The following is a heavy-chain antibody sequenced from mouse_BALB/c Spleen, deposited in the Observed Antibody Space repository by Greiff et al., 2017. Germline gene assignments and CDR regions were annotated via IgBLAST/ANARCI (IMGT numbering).Heavy chain of an antibody. V-gene: IGHV3-5*02. CDR2: IYYSGTI. CDR1: GISITTGNYR. Sequence: DVKLQESGPGLVKPSQTVSLTCTVTGISITTGNYRWSWIRQFPGNKLEWIGYIYYSGTITYNPSLTSRTTITRDTSKNQFFLEMNSLTAEDTATYYCARDDGYVAWFAYWGQGTLVTVSA. J-gene: IGHJ3*01. CDR3: ARDDGYVAWFAY. D-gene: IGHD2-3*01.